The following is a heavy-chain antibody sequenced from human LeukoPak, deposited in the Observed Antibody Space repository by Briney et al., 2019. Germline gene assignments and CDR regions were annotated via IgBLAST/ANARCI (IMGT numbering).Heavy chain of an antibody. CDR3: ARVGIGAAANYGMDV. CDR2: IYTSGRT. D-gene: IGHD6-13*01. V-gene: IGHV4-4*07. CDR1: GDSINSYY. Sequence: PSETLSLTCTVSGDSINSYYWSWIRQPAGKGLEWIGSIYTSGRTNYNPSLKSRVTMSVDTPKNQFSLKLSSVTAADTAVYYCARVGIGAAANYGMDVWGQGTTVTASS. J-gene: IGHJ6*02.